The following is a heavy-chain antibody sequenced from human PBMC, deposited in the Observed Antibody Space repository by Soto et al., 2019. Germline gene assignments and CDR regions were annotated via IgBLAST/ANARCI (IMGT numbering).Heavy chain of an antibody. J-gene: IGHJ6*02. V-gene: IGHV1-8*01. D-gene: IGHD2-15*01. Sequence: QVQLVQSGAEVKKPGASVKVSCKASGYTFTSYDINWVRQATGQGLEWMGWMNPNSGNTGYAQKFQGRVTMTRNTSISTAYMEHSSLRSEDTAVYYWAREVCSGGSCFRMDVWGQGTTVTVSS. CDR3: AREVCSGGSCFRMDV. CDR2: MNPNSGNT. CDR1: GYTFTSYD.